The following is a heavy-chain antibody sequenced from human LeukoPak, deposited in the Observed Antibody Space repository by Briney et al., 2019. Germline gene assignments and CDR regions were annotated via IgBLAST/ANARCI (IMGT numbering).Heavy chain of an antibody. V-gene: IGHV3-48*03. CDR3: ARVRYCSGGSCYGNWYDP. CDR1: GFTFSSYE. Sequence: GGSLRLSCAASGFTFSSYEMNWVRQAPGKGLEWVSYISSGGRSINYADSVRGRFTISRDNGKNSLYLQMNSLRAEDTAVYYCARVRYCSGGSCYGNWYDPWGQGTLVTVSS. D-gene: IGHD2-15*01. J-gene: IGHJ5*02. CDR2: ISSGGRSI.